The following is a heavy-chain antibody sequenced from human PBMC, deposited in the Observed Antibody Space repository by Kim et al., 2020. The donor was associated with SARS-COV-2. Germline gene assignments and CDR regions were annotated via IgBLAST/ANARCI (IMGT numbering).Heavy chain of an antibody. CDR2: IKSKTDGGTT. CDR3: TTDLKVVVVTAIYQVPYGMDV. D-gene: IGHD2-21*02. Sequence: GGSLRLSCAASGFTFSNAWMSWVRQAPGKGLEWVGRIKSKTDGGTTDYAAPVKGRFTISRDDSKNTLYLQMNSLKTKDTAVYYCTTDLKVVVVTAIYQVPYGMDVWGQGTTVTVSS. V-gene: IGHV3-15*01. CDR1: GFTFSNAW. J-gene: IGHJ6*02.